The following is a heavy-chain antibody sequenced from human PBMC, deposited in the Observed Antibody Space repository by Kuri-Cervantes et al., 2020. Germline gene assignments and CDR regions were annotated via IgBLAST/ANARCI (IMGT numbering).Heavy chain of an antibody. Sequence: GGSLRLSCAASGFTFSSYWMHWVRQAPGRGLEWVANIKQDGSEKYYVDSVKGRFTISRDNAKNSLYLQMNSLRAEDTAVYYCARDPGGYSYGPLNFDYWGQGTLVTVSS. D-gene: IGHD5-18*01. CDR1: GFTFSSYW. J-gene: IGHJ4*02. CDR2: IKQDGSEK. V-gene: IGHV3-7*01. CDR3: ARDPGGYSYGPLNFDY.